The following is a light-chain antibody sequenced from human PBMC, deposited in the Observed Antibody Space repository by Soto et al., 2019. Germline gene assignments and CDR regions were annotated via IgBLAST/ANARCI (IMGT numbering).Light chain of an antibody. CDR3: HQYGRSPRT. J-gene: IGKJ1*01. CDR1: QSFTSTS. Sequence: EIVLTQSPGTLSLSPGERATLSCRASQSFTSTSLAWYQQKPGQAPRLLISGASRRAAGIPDRFSGSGSGTDFTLTISRLEPEDFAVYYCHQYGRSPRTFGQGTKVEIK. V-gene: IGKV3-20*01. CDR2: GAS.